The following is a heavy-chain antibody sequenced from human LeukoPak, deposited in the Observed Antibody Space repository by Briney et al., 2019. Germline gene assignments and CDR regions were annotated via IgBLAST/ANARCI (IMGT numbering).Heavy chain of an antibody. CDR2: ISSSGSTI. Sequence: GGSLRLSCAASGLTVSNNYMSWVRQAPGKGLEWVSYISSSGSTIYYADSVKGRFTISRDNAKNSLYLQMNSLRAEDTAVYYCATGYCSSTSCFRWGQGTLVTVSS. D-gene: IGHD2-2*01. V-gene: IGHV3-11*04. CDR1: GLTVSNNY. J-gene: IGHJ4*02. CDR3: ATGYCSSTSCFR.